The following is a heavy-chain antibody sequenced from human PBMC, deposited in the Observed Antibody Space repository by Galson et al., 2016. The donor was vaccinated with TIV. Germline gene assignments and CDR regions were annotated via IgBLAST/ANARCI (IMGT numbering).Heavy chain of an antibody. CDR3: AREMYFYDSSRKGDAFDV. J-gene: IGHJ3*01. Sequence: SVKVSCKASEDTFSNHAISWARQAPGQGLEWMGRIVPIFRTPTYAQKFQGRVTLTADESTSTAYMELSNLRSEDTAVYYCAREMYFYDSSRKGDAFDVWGRGSMVTVSS. D-gene: IGHD3-22*01. V-gene: IGHV1-69*13. CDR2: IVPIFRTP. CDR1: EDTFSNHA.